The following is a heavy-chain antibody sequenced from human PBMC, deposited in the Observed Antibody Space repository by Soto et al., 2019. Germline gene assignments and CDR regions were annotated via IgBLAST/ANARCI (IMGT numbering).Heavy chain of an antibody. CDR3: ARGISVAGTTPYYDY. CDR2: ISQSGNA. CDR1: GGSISSGGTS. J-gene: IGHJ4*02. Sequence: QLQLQESGSRLVKPSQTLSLTCAVSGGSISSGGTSWSWIRQPPGKGLEWLGYISQSGNAHFNPSLKSRVTLSADRSHNRLSLDLSSVTAADTAVYYCARGISVAGTTPYYDYWGQGILVAVSS. D-gene: IGHD6-19*01. V-gene: IGHV4-30-2*01.